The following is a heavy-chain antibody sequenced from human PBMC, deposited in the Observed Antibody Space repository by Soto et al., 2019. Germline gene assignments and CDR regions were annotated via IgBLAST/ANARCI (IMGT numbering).Heavy chain of an antibody. V-gene: IGHV4-39*07. CDR1: GGSITSSSYY. Sequence: SLTCTVSGGSITSSSYYWGWIRQPPGKGLEWIGSIYYSGSTYYNPSLKSRVTISVDTSKNQFSLKLSSVTAADTAVYYCARGQVVAAQHWGQGTLVTVSS. D-gene: IGHD2-15*01. J-gene: IGHJ4*02. CDR3: ARGQVVAAQH. CDR2: IYYSGST.